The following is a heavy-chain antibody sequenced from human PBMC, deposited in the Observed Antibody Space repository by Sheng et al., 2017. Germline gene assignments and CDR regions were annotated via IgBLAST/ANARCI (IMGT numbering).Heavy chain of an antibody. D-gene: IGHD6-19*01. CDR2: IHTNGIT. V-gene: IGHV4-61*02. Sequence: QVQLQESGPGLVKPSQTLSLTCTVSGDSISSGSYYWNWIRQPAGKGLEWIGRIHTNGITNYNPSLKSRVTISVDTSKNHFSLKLNSVTAADTAVYYCARGEREAVAGIWGQGTLGHRLL. J-gene: IGHJ4*02. CDR1: GDSISSGSYY. CDR3: ARGEREAVAGI.